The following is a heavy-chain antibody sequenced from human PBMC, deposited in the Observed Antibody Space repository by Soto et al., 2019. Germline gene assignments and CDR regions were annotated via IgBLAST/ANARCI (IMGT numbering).Heavy chain of an antibody. D-gene: IGHD1-7*01. CDR2: INPNSGGT. V-gene: IGHV1-2*04. CDR1: GYTFTGYY. Sequence: XSVKVSFNASGYTFTGYYMHLVRHSPGQGLEWMGWINPNSGGTNYAQKFQGWVTMTRDTSISTAYMELSRLRSDDTAVYYCARASLELRWDLDYWGQGTLVTVSS. J-gene: IGHJ4*02. CDR3: ARASLELRWDLDY.